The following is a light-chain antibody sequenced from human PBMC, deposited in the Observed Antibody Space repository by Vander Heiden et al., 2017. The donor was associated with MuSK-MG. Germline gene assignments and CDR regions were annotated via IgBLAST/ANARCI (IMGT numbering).Light chain of an antibody. Sequence: IQMAKSPSTRPASIVEKVTITCRASQSISSWLAWYQQKPGKAPKLLIYKASSLVSVVSTRFSGSRSGTEFTSTISSLQPDNFASYYCQQDNSESRTFGQGTKVEIK. CDR2: KAS. CDR3: QQDNSESRT. CDR1: QSISSW. V-gene: IGKV1-5*03. J-gene: IGKJ1*01.